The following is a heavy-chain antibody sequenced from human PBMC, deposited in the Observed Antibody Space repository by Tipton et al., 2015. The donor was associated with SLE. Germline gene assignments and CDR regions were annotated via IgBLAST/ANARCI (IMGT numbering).Heavy chain of an antibody. V-gene: IGHV4-4*07. D-gene: IGHD3-10*01. CDR1: GDSISDSY. CDR3: ARDVMGRTTTDRGTYQYYYYMDF. J-gene: IGHJ6*03. Sequence: TLSLTCTVSGDSISDSYWNWVRQPAGKGLEWIGRIYTNRDFNYNPSLKSRVSMSVDTSKSQFSLELTSVTVADTAVYYCARDVMGRTTTDRGTYQYYYYMDFWGKGTTVTVSS. CDR2: IYTNRDF.